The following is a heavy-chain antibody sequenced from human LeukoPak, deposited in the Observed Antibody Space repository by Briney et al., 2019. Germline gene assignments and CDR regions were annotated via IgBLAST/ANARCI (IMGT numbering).Heavy chain of an antibody. V-gene: IGHV5-51*01. CDR3: ARHGSIAARTNWFDP. J-gene: IGHJ5*02. CDR2: IYPGDSDT. CDR1: GYSFSNYW. Sequence: EESLKISCEASGYSFSNYWIGWVRQMPGKGLEWMGIIYPGDSDTRYSPSFQGQVTISADKSISTAYLQWSSLKASDTAMYYCARHGSIAARTNWFDPWGQGTLVTVSS. D-gene: IGHD6-6*01.